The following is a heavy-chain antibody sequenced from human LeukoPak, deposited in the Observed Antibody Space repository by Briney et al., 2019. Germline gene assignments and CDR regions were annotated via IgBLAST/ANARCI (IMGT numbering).Heavy chain of an antibody. Sequence: GESLKISCKGSGYSFTSYWIGWVRQMPGKGLEWVGIINPGDSNTRYSPSSQGQVTISADESISTAYLQWSSLKASDTAMYYCARHGCSGVGCYFYDFWGQGTLVTVSS. CDR2: INPGDSNT. CDR3: ARHGCSGVGCYFYDF. J-gene: IGHJ4*02. D-gene: IGHD2-15*01. CDR1: GYSFTSYW. V-gene: IGHV5-51*01.